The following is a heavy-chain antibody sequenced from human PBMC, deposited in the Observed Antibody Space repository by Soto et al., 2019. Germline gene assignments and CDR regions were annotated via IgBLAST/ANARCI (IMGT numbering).Heavy chain of an antibody. CDR1: GGSISSYY. D-gene: IGHD4-17*01. Sequence: PSETLSLTCTVPGGSISSYYWSWIRQPPGKGLEWIGYIYYSGSTNYNPSLKSRVTISVDTSKNQFSLKLSSVTAADTAVYYCARSSMTTVVTPYNWFDPWGQGTLVTVSS. CDR2: IYYSGST. V-gene: IGHV4-59*01. J-gene: IGHJ5*02. CDR3: ARSSMTTVVTPYNWFDP.